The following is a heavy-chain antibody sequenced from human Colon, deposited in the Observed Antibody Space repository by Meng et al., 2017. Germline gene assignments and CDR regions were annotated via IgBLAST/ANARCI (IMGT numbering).Heavy chain of an antibody. CDR2: ISSGGNTI. J-gene: IGHJ6*02. CDR1: GFIFTTYD. Sequence: AGSLRLSCAASGFIFTTYDMNWVRQAPGKGLEWVSYISSGGNTIYYADSVKGRFTISRDNAKNSLYLQMNSLRAEDTAFYYCARDFKYDILTGYYSRSYYYAMDVWGQGTTVTVSS. CDR3: ARDFKYDILTGYYSRSYYYAMDV. D-gene: IGHD3-9*01. V-gene: IGHV3-48*03.